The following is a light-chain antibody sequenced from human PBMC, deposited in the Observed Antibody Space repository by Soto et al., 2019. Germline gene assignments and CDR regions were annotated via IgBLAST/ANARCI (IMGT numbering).Light chain of an antibody. Sequence: EILLTQSPGTLSLSPGERATRCFSASQTVSSRFLAWYHQKPGQAPRLFIYGALSRATGIPDRFSGSGSGTDFTLTISRLEPEDFALYYCQQYATSPLTFGGGTKVDI. V-gene: IGKV3-20*01. CDR1: QTVSSRF. CDR3: QQYATSPLT. J-gene: IGKJ4*01. CDR2: GAL.